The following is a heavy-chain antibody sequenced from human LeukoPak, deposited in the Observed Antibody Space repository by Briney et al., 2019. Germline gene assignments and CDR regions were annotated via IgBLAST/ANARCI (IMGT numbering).Heavy chain of an antibody. J-gene: IGHJ5*02. CDR3: ARRKGTTGTTLFVP. Sequence: GASVKVSCKASGYTFTRYDINWVRQATGQGLEWMGWMNPNSGNTGYAQKFQGRVTMTRNTSISTAYMELSSLRSEDTAVYYCARRKGTTGTTLFVPWGQGTLVTVSS. V-gene: IGHV1-8*01. CDR1: GYTFTRYD. D-gene: IGHD1-1*01. CDR2: MNPNSGNT.